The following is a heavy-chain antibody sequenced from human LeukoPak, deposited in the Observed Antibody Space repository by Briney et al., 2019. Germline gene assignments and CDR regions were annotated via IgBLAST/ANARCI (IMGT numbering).Heavy chain of an antibody. D-gene: IGHD3-9*01. CDR2: IYYSGST. Sequence: SETLSLTCTVSGGSISSGDYYWSWIRQPPGKGLEWIGYIYYSGSTYYNPSLKSRVTISVDTSKNHFSLKLSSVTAADTAVYYCASSPAYYDILTGYLKPYYFDYWGQGTLVTVSS. J-gene: IGHJ4*02. CDR3: ASSPAYYDILTGYLKPYYFDY. V-gene: IGHV4-30-4*08. CDR1: GGSISSGDYY.